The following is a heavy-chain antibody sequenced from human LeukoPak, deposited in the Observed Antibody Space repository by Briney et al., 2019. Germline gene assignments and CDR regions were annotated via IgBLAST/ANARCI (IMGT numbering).Heavy chain of an antibody. D-gene: IGHD4-11*01. CDR2: INPSGGST. V-gene: IGHV1-46*01. CDR1: GYTFTSYY. CDR3: AREMTTGWFDP. J-gene: IGHJ5*02. Sequence: ASVKVSCKAAGYTFTSYYMHWVRQAPGQGLEWMGIINPSGGSTSYAQKFQGRVTMIRDTSTSTVYMELSSLRSEDTAVYYCAREMTTGWFDPWGQGTLVTVSS.